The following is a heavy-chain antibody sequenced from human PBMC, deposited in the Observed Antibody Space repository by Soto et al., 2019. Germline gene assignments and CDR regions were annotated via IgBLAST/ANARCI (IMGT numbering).Heavy chain of an antibody. D-gene: IGHD3-3*01. Sequence: GGSLRLSCAASGFTFDDYGMSWVRQAPGKGLEWVSGINWNGGSTGYADSVKGRFTISRDNAKNSLYLQMNSLSAEDTALYHCARGAVLRFLEWLLYRYYYYGMDVWGQGTTVTVSS. CDR2: INWNGGST. CDR3: ARGAVLRFLEWLLYRYYYYGMDV. CDR1: GFTFDDYG. V-gene: IGHV3-20*01. J-gene: IGHJ6*02.